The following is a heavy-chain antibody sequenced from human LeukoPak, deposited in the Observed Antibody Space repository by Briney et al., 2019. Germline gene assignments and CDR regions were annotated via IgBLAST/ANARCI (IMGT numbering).Heavy chain of an antibody. CDR2: INPNSGGT. CDR1: GYTFTGYY. Sequence: ASVKVSCKASGYTFTGYYMHWVRQAPGQGLEWMGWINPNSGGTNYAQKFQGRVTMTRDTSISTAYMELSRLRSDDTAVYYCARDQGYCTNGVCQTKSDYWGQGTLVTVSS. D-gene: IGHD2-8*01. J-gene: IGHJ4*02. V-gene: IGHV1-2*02. CDR3: ARDQGYCTNGVCQTKSDY.